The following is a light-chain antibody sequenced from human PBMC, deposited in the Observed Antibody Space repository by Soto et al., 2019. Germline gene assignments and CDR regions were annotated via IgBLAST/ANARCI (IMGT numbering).Light chain of an antibody. Sequence: QSVLTQPASVSGSPGQSITVPCTGTSSDFGAYKNASWYQQHPGKAPKLILDEVSRRPSGVSNRFSGAKSGNAASLTISGRQADDEADYYCSSYSAFNSTWVFGGGTKLTVL. CDR1: SSDFGAYKN. V-gene: IGLV2-14*01. CDR3: SSYSAFNSTWV. J-gene: IGLJ3*02. CDR2: EVS.